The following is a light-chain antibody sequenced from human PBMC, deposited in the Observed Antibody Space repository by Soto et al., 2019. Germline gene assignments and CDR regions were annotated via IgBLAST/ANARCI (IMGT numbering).Light chain of an antibody. V-gene: IGKV3-15*01. CDR3: PQYNNWPRT. CDR1: QSVTTN. CDR2: GAS. Sequence: EIVMTQSPATLSVSPGGRATLSCRATQSVTTNLAWYQQKPGQAPRLLIYGASTRATDIPARFSGSGSGTEFTLTISSLQSEDFAVYYCPQYNNWPRTFGQGTKVDIK. J-gene: IGKJ1*01.